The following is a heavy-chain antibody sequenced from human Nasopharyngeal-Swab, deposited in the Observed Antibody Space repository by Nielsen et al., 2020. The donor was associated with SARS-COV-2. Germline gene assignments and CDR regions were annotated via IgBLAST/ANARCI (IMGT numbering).Heavy chain of an antibody. J-gene: IGHJ4*02. CDR2: IYSTGST. Sequence: GALRLSCTFSGGSINNYYWTWIRQPPGKVLEWIGRIYSTGSTTNYNPSLRGRVSMSVDTSKNQFSLKLSSVTAADTAVYYCGRSTWGVDYWGQGTLVTVSS. CDR1: GGSINNYY. V-gene: IGHV4-4*07. D-gene: IGHD3-16*01. CDR3: GRSTWGVDY.